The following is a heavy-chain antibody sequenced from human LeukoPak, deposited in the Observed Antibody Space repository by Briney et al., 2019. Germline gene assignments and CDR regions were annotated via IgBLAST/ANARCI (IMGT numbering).Heavy chain of an antibody. CDR3: ARDGFSCSSTSCYKDYYYGMDV. V-gene: IGHV3-7*01. J-gene: IGHJ6*02. CDR2: IKQDGSEK. D-gene: IGHD2-2*02. Sequence: PGGSLRLSCAASGFTFSSYWMSWVRQAPGKGLEWVANIKQDGSEKYYVDSVKGRFTISRDNAKNSLYLQMNSLRAEDTAVYYCARDGFSCSSTSCYKDYYYGMDVWGQGTTVTVSS. CDR1: GFTFSSYW.